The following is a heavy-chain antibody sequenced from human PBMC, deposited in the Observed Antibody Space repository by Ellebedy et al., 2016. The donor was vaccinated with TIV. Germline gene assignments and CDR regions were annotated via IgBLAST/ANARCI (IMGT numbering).Heavy chain of an antibody. D-gene: IGHD3-22*01. CDR1: GFTFSSYA. CDR2: ISGSGGST. Sequence: GGSLRLSXAASGFTFSSYAMTWVRQAPGKGLEWVSAISGSGGSTYYADSVKGRFTISRDNSKNTLYLQMNSLRAEDTAVYYCARDYSSSPNYYYDSSGYYHWGQGTLVTVSS. CDR3: ARDYSSSPNYYYDSSGYYH. J-gene: IGHJ5*02. V-gene: IGHV3-23*01.